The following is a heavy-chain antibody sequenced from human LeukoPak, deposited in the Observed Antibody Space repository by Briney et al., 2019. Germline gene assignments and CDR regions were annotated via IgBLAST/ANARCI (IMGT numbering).Heavy chain of an antibody. J-gene: IGHJ4*02. CDR3: AREEYDN. CDR1: GFTFSSYW. CDR2: INTDGSTT. V-gene: IGHV3-74*01. D-gene: IGHD2/OR15-2a*01. Sequence: GGSPRLSCAASGFTFSSYWMHWVRQAPGKGLVWVSRINTDGSTTNYADSVKGRFTISRDNAKNTLYLRMNSLGADDTAVYYCAREEYDNWGQGTLVTVSS.